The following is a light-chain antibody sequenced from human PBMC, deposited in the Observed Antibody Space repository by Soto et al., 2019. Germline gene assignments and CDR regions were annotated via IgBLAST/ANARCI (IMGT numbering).Light chain of an antibody. V-gene: IGKV3-15*01. CDR3: QHYYKWPLS. CDR1: QSVSSK. CDR2: GVS. Sequence: EIVMTQSPATLSVSPGERATLSCRASQSVSSKLAWFQQKPGQAPSLLIYGVSTRAPGVPARFSGSGSGTEFTLTISGLQSDDFALFFCQHYYKWPLSFGGGTKVDIK. J-gene: IGKJ4*01.